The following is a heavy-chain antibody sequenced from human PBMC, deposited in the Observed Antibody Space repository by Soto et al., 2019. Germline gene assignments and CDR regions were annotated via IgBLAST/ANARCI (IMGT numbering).Heavy chain of an antibody. D-gene: IGHD2-15*01. Sequence: PSETLSLTCTVSGGSVSSGSHYWSWIRQSPGKGLEWIGYIYNSGITKYNATLKSRVTISLDMSKNQFSLKLTSVTAADTAVYYCARDKYCSGGSCRKNWFDPWGQGTLVTVSS. CDR3: ARDKYCSGGSCRKNWFDP. CDR2: IYNSGIT. V-gene: IGHV4-61*01. J-gene: IGHJ5*02. CDR1: GGSVSSGSHY.